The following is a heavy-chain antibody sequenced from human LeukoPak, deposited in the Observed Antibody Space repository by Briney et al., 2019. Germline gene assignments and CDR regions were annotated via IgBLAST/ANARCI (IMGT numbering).Heavy chain of an antibody. Sequence: GESLKISCKGSGYSFTSYWIGWVRQMPGKGLEWMGIIYPGDSDTRYSPSFRGQVTISADKSISTAYLQWSSLKASDTAMYYCARVIEDYDSSARFDYWSQGTLVTVSS. CDR1: GYSFTSYW. D-gene: IGHD3-22*01. V-gene: IGHV5-51*01. CDR3: ARVIEDYDSSARFDY. J-gene: IGHJ4*02. CDR2: IYPGDSDT.